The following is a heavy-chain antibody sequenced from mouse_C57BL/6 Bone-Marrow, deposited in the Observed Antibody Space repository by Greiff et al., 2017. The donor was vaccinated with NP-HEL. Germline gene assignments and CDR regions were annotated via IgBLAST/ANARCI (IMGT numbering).Heavy chain of an antibody. J-gene: IGHJ2*01. CDR2: IRSKSNNYAT. CDR1: GFSFNTYA. CDR3: VRQAALILDY. V-gene: IGHV10-1*01. Sequence: EVQLVESGGGLVQPKGSLKLSCAASGFSFNTYAMNWVRQAPGKGLEWVARIRSKSNNYATYYADSVKDRFTISRDDSESMLYLQMNNLKTEDTAMYYCVRQAALILDYWGQGTTLTVSS.